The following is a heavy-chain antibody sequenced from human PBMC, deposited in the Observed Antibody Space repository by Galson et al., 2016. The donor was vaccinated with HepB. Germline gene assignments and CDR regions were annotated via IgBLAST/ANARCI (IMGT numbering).Heavy chain of an antibody. J-gene: IGHJ4*02. CDR3: ARGVPYYYSSGSYYLDY. Sequence: DSMKGRFTISRDNAKNTLYLQMNSLRAEDTAVYYCARGVPYYYSSGSYYLDYWGQGTLVTVSS. D-gene: IGHD3-10*01. V-gene: IGHV3-74*01.